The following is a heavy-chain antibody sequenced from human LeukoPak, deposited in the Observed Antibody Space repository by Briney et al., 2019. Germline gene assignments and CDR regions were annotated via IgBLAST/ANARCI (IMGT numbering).Heavy chain of an antibody. J-gene: IGHJ4*02. D-gene: IGHD3-16*01. CDR3: ARVRGTFSPHFDS. Sequence: GGSLRLSCAASGFIFSSHSMSWVRQAPGKGLEWLSFISGSGFTIYNADSVTGRFTISRDNTKNSLFLQLNSLRAEDTAVYYCARVRGTFSPHFDSWGQGTLVTVSS. CDR1: GFIFSSHS. V-gene: IGHV3-48*04. CDR2: ISGSGFTI.